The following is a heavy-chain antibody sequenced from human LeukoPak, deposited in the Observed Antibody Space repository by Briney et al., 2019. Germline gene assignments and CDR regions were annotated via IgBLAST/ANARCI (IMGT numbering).Heavy chain of an antibody. CDR3: ARGPPYYYDSSGYSGYNY. V-gene: IGHV4-31*03. CDR2: IYYSGST. D-gene: IGHD3-22*01. J-gene: IGHJ4*02. Sequence: SQTLSLTCTVSGGSISSGGYYWSWIRQHPGKGLEWIGYIYYSGSTYYNPSLKSRVTISVDTSKNQFSLKLSSVTAADTAVYYCARGPPYYYDSSGYSGYNYWGQGTLVTVSS. CDR1: GGSISSGGYY.